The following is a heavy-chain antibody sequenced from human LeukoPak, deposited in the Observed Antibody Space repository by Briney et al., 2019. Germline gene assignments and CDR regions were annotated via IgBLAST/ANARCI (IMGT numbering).Heavy chain of an antibody. J-gene: IGHJ4*02. D-gene: IGHD1-7*01. CDR2: ISSSSSTI. CDR3: ARGGSELELRYFDY. CDR1: GFTFSSYS. V-gene: IGHV3-48*04. Sequence: GGSLRLSCAASGFTFSSYSMNWVRQAPGKGLEWVSYISSSSSTIYYADSVKGRFTISRDNAKNSLYLQMNSLRAEDTAVYYCARGGSELELRYFDYWGQGTLVTVSS.